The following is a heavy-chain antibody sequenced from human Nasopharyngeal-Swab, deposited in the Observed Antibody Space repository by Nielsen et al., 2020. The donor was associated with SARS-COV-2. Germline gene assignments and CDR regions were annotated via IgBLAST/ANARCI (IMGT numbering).Heavy chain of an antibody. J-gene: IGHJ3*02. CDR2: IDYRGSI. V-gene: IGHV4-39*07. D-gene: IGHD2-8*02. Sequence: VRQMPGKGLEWIGSIDYRGSIYYNLSLKSRVTISVDTSKNQFSLKLSSVTAADTAVYYCARRGTGGKKGAFDIWGQGTMVTVSS. CDR3: ARRGTGGKKGAFDI.